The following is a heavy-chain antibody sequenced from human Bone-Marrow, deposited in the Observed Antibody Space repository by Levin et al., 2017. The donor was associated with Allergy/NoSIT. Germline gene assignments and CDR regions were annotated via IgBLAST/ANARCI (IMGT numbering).Heavy chain of an antibody. V-gene: IGHV3-30*18. CDR2: ISFDGSNK. D-gene: IGHD6-13*01. J-gene: IGHJ6*02. Sequence: GGSLRLSCAASGFSFSTFAMNWVRQAPGKGLEWVALISFDGSNKYYGDSVKGRFTISRDNSKNTVYVQINSLRAEDTAVYYCAKDQQPLAHYYGMDVWGHGTTVTVSS. CDR3: AKDQQPLAHYYGMDV. CDR1: GFSFSTFA.